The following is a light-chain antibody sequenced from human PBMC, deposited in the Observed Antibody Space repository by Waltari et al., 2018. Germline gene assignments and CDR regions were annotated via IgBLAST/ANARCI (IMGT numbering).Light chain of an antibody. CDR3: QQRSNFLT. Sequence: EIVLTQSPATLSLSPGERATLSCSASQSVSSYLAWYQQKPCQAPRLLIYDASNRATGIPARFSGSGSGTDFTLTISSLEPEDFAVYYCQQRSNFLTFGGGTKVEIK. CDR1: QSVSSY. V-gene: IGKV3-11*01. CDR2: DAS. J-gene: IGKJ4*01.